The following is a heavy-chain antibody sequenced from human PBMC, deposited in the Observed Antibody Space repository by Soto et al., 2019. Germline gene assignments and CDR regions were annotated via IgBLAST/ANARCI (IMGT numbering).Heavy chain of an antibody. CDR3: ARYITIFGVVILAAFDI. V-gene: IGHV3-53*01. CDR1: GFTFSSYA. Sequence: GGSLRLSCAASGFTFSSYAMSWVRQAPGKGLEWVSVIYSGGSTYYADSVKGRFTISRDNSKNTLYLQMNSLRAEDTAVYYCARYITIFGVVILAAFDIWGQGTMVTVS. D-gene: IGHD3-3*01. J-gene: IGHJ3*02. CDR2: IYSGGST.